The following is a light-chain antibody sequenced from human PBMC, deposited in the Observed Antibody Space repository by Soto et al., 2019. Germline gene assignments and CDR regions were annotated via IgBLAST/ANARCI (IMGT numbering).Light chain of an antibody. CDR3: AAWDASLNGRV. CDR1: GSNVGASYD. V-gene: IGLV1-40*01. J-gene: IGLJ3*02. Sequence: QSVLTQPPSVSGAPGQTITMSCTGSGSNVGASYDVHWYQVLPGAGPRLLIYKNNERPSGVPDRFSGSKSGTSASLAISGLRSEDEADYYCAAWDASLNGRVFGGGTKVTVL. CDR2: KNN.